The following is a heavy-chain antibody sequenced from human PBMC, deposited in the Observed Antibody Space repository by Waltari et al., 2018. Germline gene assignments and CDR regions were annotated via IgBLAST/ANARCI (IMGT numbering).Heavy chain of an antibody. CDR3: ARLPRGSVIIGAFDI. CDR2: LYFSGTK. CDR1: GDPIRTHF. Sequence: VQLQESGPGLVKPSETLSLRSSVPGDPIRTHFWSWIRQAPGKGLEWMGHLYFSGTKDYNPSLKSRVAISIDTSKNHFSLNLRSVTAADTAIYYCARLPRGSVIIGAFDIWGQGTQVTVSS. D-gene: IGHD3-22*01. V-gene: IGHV4-59*11. J-gene: IGHJ3*02.